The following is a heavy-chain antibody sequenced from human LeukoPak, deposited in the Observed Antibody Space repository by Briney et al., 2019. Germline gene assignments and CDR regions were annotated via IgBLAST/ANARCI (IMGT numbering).Heavy chain of an antibody. CDR3: ARDAAKDYGGNWFGLDAFDI. CDR2: ISSSSSTI. CDR1: GFTFSSYS. D-gene: IGHD4-23*01. V-gene: IGHV3-48*01. Sequence: GGSLRLSCAASGFTFSSYSMNWVRQAPGKGLEWVSYISSSSSTIYYADSVKGRFTISRDNAKNSLYLQMNSLRAKDTAVYYCARDAAKDYGGNWFGLDAFDIWGQGTMVTVSS. J-gene: IGHJ3*02.